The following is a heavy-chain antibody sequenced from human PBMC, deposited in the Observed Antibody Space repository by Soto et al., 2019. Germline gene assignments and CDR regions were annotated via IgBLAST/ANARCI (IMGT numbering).Heavy chain of an antibody. D-gene: IGHD3-10*01. CDR3: ARSFMVPVDFFHY. CDR1: NGSLSSNY. Sequence: SETLSLTCTVSNGSLSSNYWSWIRQSPGKGLEWIGNIYYSGSTNYNPSLKSRVTMSVDTSKNQFTLKLSSVTAADTGVYFCARSFMVPVDFFHYWGQATPVTVSS. CDR2: IYYSGST. V-gene: IGHV4-59*01. J-gene: IGHJ4*02.